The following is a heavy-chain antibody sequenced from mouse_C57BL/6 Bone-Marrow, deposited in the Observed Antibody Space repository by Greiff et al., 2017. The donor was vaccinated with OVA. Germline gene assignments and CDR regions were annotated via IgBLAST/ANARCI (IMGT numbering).Heavy chain of an antibody. CDR2: IYPRSGNN. V-gene: IGHV1-81*01. CDR1: GYTFTSYG. J-gene: IGHJ2*01. CDR3: ARALFYYGSSRGDY. Sequence: QVQLKESGAELARPGASVKLSCKASGYTFTSYGISWVKQRTGQGLEWIGEIYPRSGNNYYNEKFKGKATLTADKSSSTAYMELRSLTSEDSAVYFCARALFYYGSSRGDYWGQGTTRTVSS. D-gene: IGHD1-1*01.